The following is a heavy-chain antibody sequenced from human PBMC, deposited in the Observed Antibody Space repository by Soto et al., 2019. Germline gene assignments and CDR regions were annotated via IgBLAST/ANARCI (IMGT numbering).Heavy chain of an antibody. CDR3: ARVGYYGSGSYEGAFDI. CDR1: GYTFTGYY. J-gene: IGHJ3*02. V-gene: IGHV1-2*02. D-gene: IGHD3-10*01. Sequence: QVQLMQSGAEVKKPGASVKVSCKASGYTFTGYYMHWVRQAPGQGLEWMGWINPNSGGTNYAQKFQGRVTMTRDTSISTAYMELSRLRSDDTAVYYCARVGYYGSGSYEGAFDIWGQGTMVTVSS. CDR2: INPNSGGT.